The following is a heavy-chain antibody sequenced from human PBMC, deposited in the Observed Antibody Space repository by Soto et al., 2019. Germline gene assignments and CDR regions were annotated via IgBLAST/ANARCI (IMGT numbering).Heavy chain of an antibody. Sequence: GGSLRLSCAASGFTFSNYAMSWVRQAPGKGLEWVSGITAGGDSTYYADSVKGRFTISRDNSKNTLYLQMNSLRAEDTAVYYCAGAGCITPTCHWGPGFWGRGTLVPVAS. V-gene: IGHV3-23*01. J-gene: IGHJ4*02. CDR1: GFTFSNYA. CDR3: AGAGCITPTCHWGPGF. D-gene: IGHD3-10*01. CDR2: ITAGGDST.